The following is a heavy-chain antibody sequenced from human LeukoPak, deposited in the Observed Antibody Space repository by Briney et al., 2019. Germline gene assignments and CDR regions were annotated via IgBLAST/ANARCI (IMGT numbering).Heavy chain of an antibody. CDR2: ISSSGGST. J-gene: IGHJ5*02. Sequence: GGSLRLSCAASGVNFTSYAMNWVRQAPGRGLEWVSLISSSGGSTYYAGSVKGRFTISRDNSKNTLYLQMNSLRAEDTAIYYCAKDGPTAIPSWFDPWGQGTLVTVSS. CDR1: GVNFTSYA. V-gene: IGHV3-23*01. D-gene: IGHD2-21*02. CDR3: AKDGPTAIPSWFDP.